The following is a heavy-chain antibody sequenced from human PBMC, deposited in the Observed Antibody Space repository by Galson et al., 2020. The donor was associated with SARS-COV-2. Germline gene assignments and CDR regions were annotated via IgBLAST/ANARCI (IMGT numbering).Heavy chain of an antibody. Sequence: GGSLRLSCAASGFTFDDYTMHWVRQAPGKGLEWVSLISWDGGSTYYADSVKGRFTISRDNSKNSLYLQMNSLRTEDTALYYCAKGPSSELRYFDWLLVFDYWGQGTRVTVSS. CDR3: AKGPSSELRYFDWLLVFDY. V-gene: IGHV3-43*01. J-gene: IGHJ4*02. CDR1: GFTFDDYT. D-gene: IGHD3-9*01. CDR2: ISWDGGST.